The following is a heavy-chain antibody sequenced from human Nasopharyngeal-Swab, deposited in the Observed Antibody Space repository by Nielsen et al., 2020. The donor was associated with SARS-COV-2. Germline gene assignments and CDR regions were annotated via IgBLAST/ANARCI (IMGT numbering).Heavy chain of an antibody. Sequence: GGSLRLSCAASGFTFSSYEMNWVRQAPGKGLEWVSYISSSGSTIYYADSVKGRFTISRDNAKSSLYLQMNSLRAEDTAVYYCARDRERWPQNYYGMDVWGQGTTVTVSS. J-gene: IGHJ6*02. CDR3: ARDRERWPQNYYGMDV. CDR2: ISSSGSTI. D-gene: IGHD5-24*01. CDR1: GFTFSSYE. V-gene: IGHV3-48*03.